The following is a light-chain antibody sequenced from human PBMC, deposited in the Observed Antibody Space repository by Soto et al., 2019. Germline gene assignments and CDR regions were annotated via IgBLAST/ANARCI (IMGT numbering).Light chain of an antibody. CDR2: GAS. CDR1: QSVDYY. Sequence: EIVLTQSPVTLSLSPGERATLSCRASQSVDYYLAWYQQKPGQAPRLLIYGASNRATGIPARFSGSGSATDFTLTISSLEPEDFAVYYCQQRSNWPLTFGGGTRGEIK. CDR3: QQRSNWPLT. V-gene: IGKV3-11*01. J-gene: IGKJ4*01.